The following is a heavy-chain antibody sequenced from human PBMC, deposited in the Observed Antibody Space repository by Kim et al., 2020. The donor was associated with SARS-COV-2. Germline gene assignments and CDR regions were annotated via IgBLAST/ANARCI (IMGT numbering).Heavy chain of an antibody. V-gene: IGHV3-23*03. CDR2: IYSGGTST. D-gene: IGHD3-10*01. CDR3: ARGSGSYIVY. CDR1: GFTFSSFA. J-gene: IGHJ4*02. Sequence: GGSLRLSCAASGFTFSSFAMSWVRQAPGKGLQWVSVIYSGGTSTYYVDSVKGRFTISRDNSKNTLFLQMNSLRAEDTAVYYCARGSGSYIVYWGPGTLVTVST.